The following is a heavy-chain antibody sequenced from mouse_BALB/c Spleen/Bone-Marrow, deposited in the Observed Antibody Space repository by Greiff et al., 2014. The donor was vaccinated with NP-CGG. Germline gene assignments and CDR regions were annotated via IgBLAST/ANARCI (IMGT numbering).Heavy chain of an antibody. CDR3: ARQYGNFGVMDY. J-gene: IGHJ4*01. D-gene: IGHD2-1*01. CDR1: GFTFSKYG. CDR2: ISSGGSYT. V-gene: IGHV5-6*01. Sequence: VQLQQSGGDLVKPGGSLKLSCAASGFTFSKYGMSWVRQTPDKRLEWVANISSGGSYTYYPDSVKGRFTISRDNAKNTLYLQMSSPKSEDTAMYYCARQYGNFGVMDYWGQGTSVTVSS.